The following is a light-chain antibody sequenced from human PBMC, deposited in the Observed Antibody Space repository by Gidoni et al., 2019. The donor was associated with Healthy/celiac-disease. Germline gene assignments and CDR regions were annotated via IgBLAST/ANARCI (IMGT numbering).Light chain of an antibody. J-gene: IGKJ1*01. CDR3: QPYNSLWT. Sequence: IQLTQSPSTLSASVGDRVTITCRASQSISSWLAWYQQKPGKAPKRLIYDASSLERWVPARFSGSGSGTEFTLTISSLQPDDFATYYRQPYNSLWTFGQGTKVEIK. CDR2: DAS. V-gene: IGKV1-5*01. CDR1: QSISSW.